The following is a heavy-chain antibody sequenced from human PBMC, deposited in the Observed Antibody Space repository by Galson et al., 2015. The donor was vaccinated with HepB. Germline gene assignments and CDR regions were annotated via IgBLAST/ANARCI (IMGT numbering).Heavy chain of an antibody. CDR2: ISGSGGST. Sequence: SLRLSCAASGFTFSSYAMSWVRQAPGKGLEWVSAISGSGGSTYYADSVKGRFTISRDNSKNTLYLQMNSLRAEDTAVYYCAKYFGHATFDSSGLGALYYWGQGTLVTVSS. J-gene: IGHJ4*02. D-gene: IGHD3-22*01. CDR3: AKYFGHATFDSSGLGALYY. V-gene: IGHV3-23*01. CDR1: GFTFSSYA.